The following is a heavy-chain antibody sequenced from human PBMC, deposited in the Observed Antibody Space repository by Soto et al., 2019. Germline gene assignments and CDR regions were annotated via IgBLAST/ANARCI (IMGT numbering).Heavy chain of an antibody. Sequence: SETLSLTCAVSGGSISSGGYSWSWIRQPPGKGLEWIGYIYHSGSTYYNPSLKSRVTISVDRSKNQFSLKLSSVTASDTAMYYCARHPRGYYYDSSGYYWGNAFDIWGQGTMVTVS. CDR1: GGSISSGGYS. CDR2: IYHSGST. CDR3: ARHPRGYYYDSSGYYWGNAFDI. D-gene: IGHD3-22*01. J-gene: IGHJ3*02. V-gene: IGHV4-30-2*01.